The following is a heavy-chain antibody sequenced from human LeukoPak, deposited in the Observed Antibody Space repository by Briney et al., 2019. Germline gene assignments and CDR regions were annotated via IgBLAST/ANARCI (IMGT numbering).Heavy chain of an antibody. CDR2: IYYSGST. CDR3: ARSTPAWEDAFDI. CDR1: GGSISSYY. J-gene: IGHJ3*02. D-gene: IGHD1-26*01. Sequence: SETLSLTCTVSGGSISSYYWTWIRQSPGKGLEWIGYIYYSGSTNYNPSLKSRVTVSVDTSKNQFSLKLTSVTAADTAVYYCARSTPAWEDAFDIWGQGTMVTVSS. V-gene: IGHV4-59*01.